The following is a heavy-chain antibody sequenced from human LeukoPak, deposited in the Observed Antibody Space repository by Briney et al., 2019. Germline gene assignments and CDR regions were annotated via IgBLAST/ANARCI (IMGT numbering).Heavy chain of an antibody. CDR1: GFNFNMFA. D-gene: IGHD2-8*01. CDR2: LSRGGGIT. J-gene: IGHJ4*02. V-gene: IGHV3-23*01. CDR3: AKEQRIRHCSEGVCMEGYYFDY. Sequence: GGSLRLSCTGSGFNFNMFAMNWVRQAPGQGLEWVSGLSRGGGITNYADSVKGRFTISRDKSKNMVFLQMNSLRPEDTAVYYCAKEQRIRHCSEGVCMEGYYFDYWSQGSLVTVSS.